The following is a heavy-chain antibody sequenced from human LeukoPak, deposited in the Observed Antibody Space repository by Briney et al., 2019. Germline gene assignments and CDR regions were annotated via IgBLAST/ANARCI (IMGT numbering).Heavy chain of an antibody. CDR3: ARDAYYYDSSGYYYASDY. CDR2: IYSGGST. CDR1: GFIVSSNY. D-gene: IGHD3-22*01. J-gene: IGHJ4*02. V-gene: IGHV3-53*01. Sequence: GGSLRLSCAASGFIVSSNYMSWVRQAPGKGLEWVSVIYSGGSTYYADSVKGRFTISRDNSKNTLYLQMNSLRAEDTAVYYCARDAYYYDSSGYYYASDYWGQGTLVTVSS.